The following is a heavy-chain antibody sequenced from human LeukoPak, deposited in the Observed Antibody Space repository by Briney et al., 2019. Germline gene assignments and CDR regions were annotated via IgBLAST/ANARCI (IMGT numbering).Heavy chain of an antibody. CDR1: GGSISSSSYY. J-gene: IGHJ4*02. CDR3: ASTCSGGSCSYYFDY. Sequence: SETLSLTCTVSGGSISSSSYYWGWIRQPPGKGLEWIGSIYYSGSTYYNPSLKSRVTISVDTSKNQFSLKLSSVTAADTAVYYCASTCSGGSCSYYFDYWGQGTLVTVSS. V-gene: IGHV4-39*07. CDR2: IYYSGST. D-gene: IGHD2-15*01.